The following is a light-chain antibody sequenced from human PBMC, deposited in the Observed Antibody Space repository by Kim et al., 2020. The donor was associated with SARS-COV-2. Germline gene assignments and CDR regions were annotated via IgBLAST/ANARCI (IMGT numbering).Light chain of an antibody. CDR2: AAS. V-gene: IGKV1-12*01. CDR1: QGIASW. Sequence: SASVGGRVTIACRASQGIASWLAWYQRKPGKAPKLLIYAASSLQSGVPSRFSGSGSGTDFTLTINSLQPEDFATYYCQQANSFPPTFGQGTKLEI. J-gene: IGKJ2*01. CDR3: QQANSFPPT.